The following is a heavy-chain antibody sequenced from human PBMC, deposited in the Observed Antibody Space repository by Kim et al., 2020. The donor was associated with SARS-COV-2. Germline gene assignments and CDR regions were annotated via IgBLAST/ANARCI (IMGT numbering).Heavy chain of an antibody. Sequence: GGSLRLSCAASGFTFSSYWMHWVRQAPGKGLVWVSRINSDGSRISYADSVKGRFTISRDNAKNTLYLQMNRLRAEDTAVYYCARGHLGELSSNEYWGQGTLVTVSS. CDR3: ARGHLGELSSNEY. J-gene: IGHJ4*02. V-gene: IGHV3-74*01. CDR2: INSDGSRI. CDR1: GFTFSSYW. D-gene: IGHD3-16*02.